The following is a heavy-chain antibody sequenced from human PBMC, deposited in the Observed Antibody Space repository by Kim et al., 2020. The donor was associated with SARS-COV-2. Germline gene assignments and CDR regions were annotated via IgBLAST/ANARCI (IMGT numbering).Heavy chain of an antibody. CDR1: GYSFTSYW. CDR2: IDPSDSYT. CDR3: ARGYCSSTSCYEDWYFGL. V-gene: IGHV5-10-1*01. J-gene: IGHJ2*01. Sequence: GESLKISCKGSGYSFTSYWISWVRQMPGKGLEWMGRIDPSDSYTNYSPSFQGHVTISAAKSISTAYLQWSSLKASDTAMYYCARGYCSSTSCYEDWYFGLWGRGTLVTVSS. D-gene: IGHD2-2*01.